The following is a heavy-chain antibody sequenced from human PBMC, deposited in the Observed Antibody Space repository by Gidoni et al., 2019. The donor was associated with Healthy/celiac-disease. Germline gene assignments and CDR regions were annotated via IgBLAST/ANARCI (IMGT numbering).Heavy chain of an antibody. J-gene: IGHJ4*02. D-gene: IGHD2-21*02. CDR2: ISGSGGST. V-gene: IGHV3-23*01. CDR3: AKARPRGQFVVVTAIQDY. CDR1: GFTFSIYV. Sequence: EVQMLEFGGGLVKPGGALSTSCAASGFTFSIYVMRWVRQAPGTGLEWVSDISGSGGSTYYAASVKVRFTISRDNSKNTLYLQMNSLRAEYTAVYYFAKARPRGQFVVVTAIQDYWCQGTLVTVSS.